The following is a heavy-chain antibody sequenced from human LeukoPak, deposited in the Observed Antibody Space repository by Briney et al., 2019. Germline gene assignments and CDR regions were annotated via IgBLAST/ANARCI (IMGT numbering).Heavy chain of an antibody. CDR1: GGSFSGYY. V-gene: IGHV4-59*01. CDR2: IYYSGST. CDR3: ARASRDGPRIWFDP. J-gene: IGHJ5*02. D-gene: IGHD2-8*01. Sequence: SETLSLTCAVYGGSFSGYYWSWIRQPPGKGLEWIGYIYYSGSTNYNPSLKSRVTISVDTSKNQFSLKLSSVTAADTAVYYCARASRDGPRIWFDPWGQGTLVTVSS.